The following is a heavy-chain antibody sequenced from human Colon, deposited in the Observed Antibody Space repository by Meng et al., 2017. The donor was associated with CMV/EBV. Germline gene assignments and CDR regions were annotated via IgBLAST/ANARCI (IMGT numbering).Heavy chain of an antibody. CDR3: ARAVTTVTTWLDP. CDR1: GFTFRAYS. D-gene: IGHD4-17*01. V-gene: IGHV3-21*01. CDR2: ISSGSDYI. J-gene: IGHJ5*02. Sequence: ASGFTFRAYSMNWVRQAPGKGLEWVSSISSGSDYIYYTDSVKGRFTISRDNAKNSLYLQMNSLRADDTAVYYCARAVTTVTTWLDPWGQGTLVTVSS.